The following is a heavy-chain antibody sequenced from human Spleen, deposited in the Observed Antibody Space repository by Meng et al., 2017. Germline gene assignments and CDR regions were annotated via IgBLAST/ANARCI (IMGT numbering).Heavy chain of an antibody. Sequence: QVQLVQSGAEVKKPGASVKVSCKASGYTFTSYDINWVRQATGQGLEWMGYMRPNSDNTDYAQKFQGRITMTTNTSISTAYMELSSLTSEDTGVYYCAKGTPGRRYAEYWGQGTLVTVSS. V-gene: IGHV1-8*01. J-gene: IGHJ4*02. CDR2: MRPNSDNT. CDR1: GYTFTSYD. CDR3: AKGTPGRRYAEY. D-gene: IGHD3-10*01.